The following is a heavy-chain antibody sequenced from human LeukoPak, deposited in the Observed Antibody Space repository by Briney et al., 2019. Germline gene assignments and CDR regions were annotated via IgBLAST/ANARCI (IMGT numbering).Heavy chain of an antibody. V-gene: IGHV1-18*01. CDR1: GYTFTSYG. Sequence: ASVKVSCKASGYTFTSYGITWVRQAPGQGLEWMGWISPYNDNANYAQKLQGRVTMTTDTSTSTAYMELRSLRSDDTAVYYCARAGYCSGGSCHTGAFGIWGQGTMVTGSS. J-gene: IGHJ3*02. D-gene: IGHD2-15*01. CDR2: ISPYNDNA. CDR3: ARAGYCSGGSCHTGAFGI.